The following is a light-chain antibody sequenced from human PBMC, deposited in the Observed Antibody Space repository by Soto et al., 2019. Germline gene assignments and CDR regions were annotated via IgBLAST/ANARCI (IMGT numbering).Light chain of an antibody. J-gene: IGKJ1*01. Sequence: EIVLTQSPATLSLSPGDRAILSCRASQSISSALAWYQQKPGQAPRLLIYDASDRATGIPARFSGSRSGTDFTLTISSLEPEDFEVYYCQQYGSSPWAFGQGTKVEIK. CDR1: QSISSA. CDR2: DAS. CDR3: QQYGSSPWA. V-gene: IGKV3-11*01.